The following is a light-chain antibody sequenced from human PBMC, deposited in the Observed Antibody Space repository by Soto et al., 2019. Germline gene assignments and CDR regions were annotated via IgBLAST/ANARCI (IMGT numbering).Light chain of an antibody. Sequence: EIVMTQSPATLSVSPGERATLSCRASQSVSSNLAWYQQKPGQAPRLLIYGPSTRATGIPARFSGSGSGTDFTLTISSLQSEDSAVYYCQQFNSWPGTFAQGTKVEIK. CDR3: QQFNSWPGT. J-gene: IGKJ1*01. CDR2: GPS. V-gene: IGKV3-15*01. CDR1: QSVSSN.